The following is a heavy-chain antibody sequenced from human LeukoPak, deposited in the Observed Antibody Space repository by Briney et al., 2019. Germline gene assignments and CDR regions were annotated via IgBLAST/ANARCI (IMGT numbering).Heavy chain of an antibody. D-gene: IGHD3-3*01. J-gene: IGHJ6*02. Sequence: SETLSLTCTVSGGSASSADYYWSWIRHPPGKALEWIGYIYHTGSNNYNPSLKSRVTISVDTSKNQFSLKLSSVTAADTAVYYCARFGRYDFWSGYRPRGYYYYGMDVWGQGTTVTVSS. CDR2: IYHTGSN. CDR3: ARFGRYDFWSGYRPRGYYYYGMDV. CDR1: GGSASSADYY. V-gene: IGHV4-61*08.